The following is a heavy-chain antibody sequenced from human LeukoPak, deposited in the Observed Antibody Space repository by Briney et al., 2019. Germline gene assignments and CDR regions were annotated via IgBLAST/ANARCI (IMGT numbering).Heavy chain of an antibody. CDR2: IKEDGSEK. CDR3: ARISLGSGELLDAFDI. CDR1: GFTFSRHW. J-gene: IGHJ3*02. Sequence: GSLRLSCAASGFTFSRHWMSWIRQAPGKGLEWVANIKEDGSEKYYVDDVKGRFTISRDNAKNSLFLQMNSLRGEDTAVYYCARISLGSGELLDAFDIWGQGTVVTVSS. D-gene: IGHD3-10*01. V-gene: IGHV3-7*01.